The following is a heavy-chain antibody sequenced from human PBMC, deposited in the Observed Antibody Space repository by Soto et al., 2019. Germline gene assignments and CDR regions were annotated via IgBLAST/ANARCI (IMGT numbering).Heavy chain of an antibody. CDR1: GGSISGSY. Sequence: SETLSLTCSVSGGSISGSYWSWIRQSPGKGLEWLGYVYYTGSTNYSPSLRSRVSISVDTSKNEFSLRLSSVTAAGTAVYFCARSVAVPGAHIDYWGQGTQVTVSS. V-gene: IGHV4-59*01. CDR2: VYYTGST. CDR3: ARSVAVPGAHIDY. J-gene: IGHJ4*02. D-gene: IGHD6-19*01.